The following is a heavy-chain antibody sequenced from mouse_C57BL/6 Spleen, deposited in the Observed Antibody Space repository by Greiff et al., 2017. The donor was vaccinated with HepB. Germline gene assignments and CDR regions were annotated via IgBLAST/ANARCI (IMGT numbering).Heavy chain of an antibody. V-gene: IGHV1-69*01. Sequence: QVQLQQPGAELVMPGASVKLSCKASGYTFTSYWMHWVKQRPGQGLEWIGEIDPSDSYTNYNQKFKGKSTLTVDKSSSTAYMQLSRLTSEDSAVYYWARGRVTDFDYWGQGTTLTVSS. CDR3: ARGRVTDFDY. J-gene: IGHJ2*01. D-gene: IGHD2-2*01. CDR1: GYTFTSYW. CDR2: IDPSDSYT.